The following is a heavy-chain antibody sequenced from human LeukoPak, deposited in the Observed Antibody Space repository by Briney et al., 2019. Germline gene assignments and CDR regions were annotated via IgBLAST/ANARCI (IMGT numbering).Heavy chain of an antibody. D-gene: IGHD6-13*01. CDR2: INHSGST. J-gene: IGHJ4*02. CDR1: GESFSGYY. CDR3: ARGDIAAGGAPFDY. V-gene: IGHV4-34*01. Sequence: SETLSLTCAVYGESFSGYYWSWIRQPPGRGLEWIGEINHSGSTSYSASLKSRVTVSVDTSKNQFSLKLNSVTAADTAVYYCARGDIAAGGAPFDYWGQGTLVTVSS.